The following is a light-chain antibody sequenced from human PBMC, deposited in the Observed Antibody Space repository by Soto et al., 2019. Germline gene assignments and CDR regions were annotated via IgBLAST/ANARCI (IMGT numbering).Light chain of an antibody. CDR2: GAS. V-gene: IGKV3-20*01. CDR1: QSVSSNS. J-gene: IGKJ1*01. CDR3: QQSYSTPWT. Sequence: EIVLTQSPGTLSLSPGERATLSCRASQSVSSNSLAWFQLKPGQAPRLLIYGASSRATGIPDRFSGSGSGTDFTLTISRLEPEDFAMYYCQQSYSTPWTFGQGTKVEIK.